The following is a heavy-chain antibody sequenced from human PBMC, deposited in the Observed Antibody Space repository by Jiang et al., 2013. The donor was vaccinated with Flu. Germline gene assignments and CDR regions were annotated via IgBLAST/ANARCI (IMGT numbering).Heavy chain of an antibody. Sequence: QTLTLACTFSGVLAQRLMEWVVGWIRQPPGKALEWLALIYWDDDKRYSPSLKSRLTITKDTSKNQVVLTMTNMDPVDTATYYCAHRPATVTAFDIWGQGTMVTVSS. J-gene: IGHJ3*02. CDR1: GVLAQRLMEWV. V-gene: IGHV2-5*02. CDR3: AHRPATVTAFDI. CDR2: IYWDDDK. D-gene: IGHD4-11*01.